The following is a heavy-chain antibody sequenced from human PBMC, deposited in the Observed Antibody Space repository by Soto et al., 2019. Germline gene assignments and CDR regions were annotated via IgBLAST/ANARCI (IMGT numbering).Heavy chain of an antibody. Sequence: QAQLVQSGAEVKEPGASVKVSCKASGYSFTTSGITWVRQAPGQGLEWMGWISTYNGNTNYGQKLQDRVTLTTDTATRTAYMELRSLRSDDTAVSYCARRPSGDYDSWRQGTLVTFSS. V-gene: IGHV1-18*01. J-gene: IGHJ4*02. CDR3: ARRPSGDYDS. D-gene: IGHD4-17*01. CDR1: GYSFTTSG. CDR2: ISTYNGNT.